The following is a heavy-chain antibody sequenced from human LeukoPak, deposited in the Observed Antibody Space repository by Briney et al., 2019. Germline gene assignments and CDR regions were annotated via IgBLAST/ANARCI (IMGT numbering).Heavy chain of an antibody. Sequence: PGGSLRLSCAASGFIFSNYAMQWVRQAPGKGLEWVAVISYDGSNKYYEDSVKGRFTISRDNSKNTLDLQMNSLRVDDTAMYYCARVGVKSIKASVDYWGQGTLVTVSS. CDR2: ISYDGSNK. V-gene: IGHV3-30*04. D-gene: IGHD3-3*01. CDR3: ARVGVKSIKASVDY. CDR1: GFIFSNYA. J-gene: IGHJ4*02.